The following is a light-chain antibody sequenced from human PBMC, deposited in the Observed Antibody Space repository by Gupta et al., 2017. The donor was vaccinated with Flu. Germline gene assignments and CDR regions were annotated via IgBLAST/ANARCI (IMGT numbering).Light chain of an antibody. CDR2: KTS. CDR1: QSISSW. J-gene: IGKJ1*01. Sequence: VGDRVTITCRASQSISSWLAWYQQKPGKAPKLLIYKTSYLESGVPSRFSGSGSGTEFTLTISSLQPDDFATYYCQQYNSYPTFGQGTKVEIK. CDR3: QQYNSYPT. V-gene: IGKV1-5*03.